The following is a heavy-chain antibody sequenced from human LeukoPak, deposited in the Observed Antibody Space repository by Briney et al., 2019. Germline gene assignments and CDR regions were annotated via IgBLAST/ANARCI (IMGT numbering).Heavy chain of an antibody. J-gene: IGHJ4*02. Sequence: SETLSLTCAVYGGSFSGYYWSWIRQPPGKGLEWIGEINHSGSTNYNPSLKSRVTISVDTSKNQFSLKLSSVTAADTAVYYCARGSTGIAAAGHFDYWGQGTLVTASS. CDR3: ARGSTGIAAAGHFDY. CDR2: INHSGST. CDR1: GGSFSGYY. D-gene: IGHD6-13*01. V-gene: IGHV4-34*01.